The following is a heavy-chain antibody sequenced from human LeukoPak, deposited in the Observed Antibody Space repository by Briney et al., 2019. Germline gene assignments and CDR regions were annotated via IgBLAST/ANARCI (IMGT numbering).Heavy chain of an antibody. CDR2: ISGSGGST. D-gene: IGHD1-26*01. V-gene: IGHV3-23*01. CDR3: AKTFYSGSYLGFDY. Sequence: GGSLRLSCAASGFTFSSYAMSWVRQAPGNGLEWVSAISGSGGSTYYADSVKGRFTISRDNSKNTLYLQMNSLRAEDTAVYYCAKTFYSGSYLGFDYWGQGTLVTVSS. J-gene: IGHJ4*02. CDR1: GFTFSSYA.